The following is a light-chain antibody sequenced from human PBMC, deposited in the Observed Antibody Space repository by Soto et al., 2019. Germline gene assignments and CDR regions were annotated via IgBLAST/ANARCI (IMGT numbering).Light chain of an antibody. J-gene: IGKJ1*01. V-gene: IGKV1-39*01. CDR2: AAS. Sequence: DIQMTQSPSSLSASVGDRVTITCRASQSISSYLNWYQQKPGKAPKLLIYAASSLQSGFPSRFSGSGSGTDFTLTISSLQPEEFATYYCQQSYSSLWPFGQGTKVEIK. CDR3: QQSYSSLWP. CDR1: QSISSY.